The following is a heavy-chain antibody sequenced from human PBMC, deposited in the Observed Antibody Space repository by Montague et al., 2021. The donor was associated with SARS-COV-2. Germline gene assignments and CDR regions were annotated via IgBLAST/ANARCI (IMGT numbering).Heavy chain of an antibody. CDR1: GDSIITTNW. Sequence: SETLSLTCAVSGDSIITTNWWSWVRQPPGKGLEWIGEIYQSGSTNYNPSIKSRVTMSIDKSKNQFSLEMNSVTAADTALYYCVRAGGLDNRPPVWGQGALVVVSS. D-gene: IGHD3/OR15-3a*01. J-gene: IGHJ4*02. V-gene: IGHV4-4*02. CDR3: VRAGGLDNRPPV. CDR2: IYQSGST.